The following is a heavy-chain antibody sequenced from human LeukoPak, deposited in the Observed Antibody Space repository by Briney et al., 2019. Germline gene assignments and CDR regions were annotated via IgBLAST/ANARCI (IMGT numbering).Heavy chain of an antibody. Sequence: PGGSLRLSCAASGFTVSTNYMSWVRQAPGKGLEWVSVIYSGGSTYYADSVKGRFTISRDNSKNTLYLQMNSLRAEDTAVYYCARGTTVTTDYPPPAYYYYYMDVWGKGTTVTVSS. CDR2: IYSGGST. CDR3: ARGTTVTTDYPPPAYYYYYMDV. CDR1: GFTVSTNY. V-gene: IGHV3-66*02. D-gene: IGHD4-11*01. J-gene: IGHJ6*03.